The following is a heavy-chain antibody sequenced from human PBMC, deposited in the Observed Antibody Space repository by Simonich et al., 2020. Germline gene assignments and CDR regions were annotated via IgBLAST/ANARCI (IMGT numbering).Heavy chain of an antibody. CDR1: GYTFTGYY. D-gene: IGHD7-27*01. CDR2: IKPNSGGK. V-gene: IGHV1-2*02. J-gene: IGHJ4*02. CDR3: AREVLTGIFTFDY. Sequence: QVQLVQSGAEVKKPGASVKVSCKASGYTFTGYYMHWVRQAPGQGLEGMGWIKPNSGGKNYAQKFQGRVTMTRDTSIRTAYMELSRLRSDDTAVYYCAREVLTGIFTFDYWGQGTLVTVSS.